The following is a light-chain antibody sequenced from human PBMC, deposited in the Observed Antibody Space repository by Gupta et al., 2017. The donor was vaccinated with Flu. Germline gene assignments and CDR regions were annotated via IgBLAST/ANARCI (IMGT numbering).Light chain of an antibody. V-gene: IGKV1-39*01. CDR1: QSISSY. Sequence: PSSLSASVGDRVTITCRASQSISSYLNWYQQKPGKAPKLLIYATSSLQSGVPSRFSGSGSGTDFTLTISSLQPEDFATYYCQQSYSTPQTFGQGTKVEIK. CDR3: QQSYSTPQT. J-gene: IGKJ1*01. CDR2: ATS.